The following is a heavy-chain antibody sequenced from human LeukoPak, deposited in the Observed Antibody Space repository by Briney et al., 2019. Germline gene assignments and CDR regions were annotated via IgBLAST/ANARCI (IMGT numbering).Heavy chain of an antibody. CDR3: ARDRVRLGMIPGY. Sequence: ASVKVSCKASGYTFTGYYMHWMRQAPGQGLEWMGWINPNSGGTNYAQKFQGRVTMTRDTSISTAYMELSRLRSDDTAVYYCARDRVRLGMIPGYWGQGTLVTVSS. D-gene: IGHD7-27*01. V-gene: IGHV1-2*02. J-gene: IGHJ4*02. CDR1: GYTFTGYY. CDR2: INPNSGGT.